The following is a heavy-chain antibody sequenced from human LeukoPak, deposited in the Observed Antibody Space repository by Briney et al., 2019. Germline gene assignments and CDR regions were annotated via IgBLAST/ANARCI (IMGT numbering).Heavy chain of an antibody. D-gene: IGHD4-11*01. J-gene: IGHJ6*03. V-gene: IGHV3-30*02. CDR1: GFTFSSYV. CDR3: TRVEETATTAAIIRKYSYYYYYMDV. Sequence: PGGSLRLSCAASGFTFSSYVMHWVRQAPGNGLEWVAFIRYDGSNKYYADSVKGRFTISRDNSKNTLYLQMNSLRAEDTAVYYCTRVEETATTAAIIRKYSYYYYYMDVWGKGNTVTVSS. CDR2: IRYDGSNK.